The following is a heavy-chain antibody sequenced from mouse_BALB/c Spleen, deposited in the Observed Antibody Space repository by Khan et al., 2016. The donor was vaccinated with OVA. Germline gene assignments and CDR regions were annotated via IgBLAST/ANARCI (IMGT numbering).Heavy chain of an antibody. Sequence: VQLQESGAELARPGASVKLSCKASGYTFTDFYINWVKQRTGQGLEWIGEISPGSGDTFYNERFKDKATLTEDKSSNTAYMQLSSLTSEASAVDCCARRNYFGYTFAYWGQGTLVTVSA. V-gene: IGHV1-77*01. J-gene: IGHJ3*01. CDR1: GYTFTDFY. D-gene: IGHD1-2*01. CDR3: ARRNYFGYTFAY. CDR2: ISPGSGDT.